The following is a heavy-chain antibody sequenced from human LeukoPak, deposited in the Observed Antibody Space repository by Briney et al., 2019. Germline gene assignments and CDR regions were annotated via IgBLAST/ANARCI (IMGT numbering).Heavy chain of an antibody. D-gene: IGHD4-11*01. CDR3: AKDLNDYSPYYFDY. V-gene: IGHV3-23*01. CDR1: GITFSSYA. Sequence: GGSLGLSCAASGITFSSYAMSWVRQAPGKGLEWVSGTSGSGSSAYYADSVRGRFTISRDNSKNTLYLQMNSLRAEDTAIYYCAKDLNDYSPYYFDYWGQGTLVTVSS. J-gene: IGHJ4*02. CDR2: TSGSGSSA.